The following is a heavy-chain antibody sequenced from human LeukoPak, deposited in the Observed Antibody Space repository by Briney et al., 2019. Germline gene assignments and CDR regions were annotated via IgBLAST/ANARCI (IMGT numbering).Heavy chain of an antibody. CDR2: ISGSGGST. CDR1: GFTFSSYA. Sequence: QPGGSLRLSCAASGFTFSSYAMSWVRQAPGKGLEWVSAISGSGGSTYYADSVKGRFTISRDNSKNTLYLQMNSLRAEDTAVYYCAKGPPYGNFDWAAFDIWGQGTMVTVSS. CDR3: AKGPPYGNFDWAAFDI. J-gene: IGHJ3*02. D-gene: IGHD3-9*01. V-gene: IGHV3-23*01.